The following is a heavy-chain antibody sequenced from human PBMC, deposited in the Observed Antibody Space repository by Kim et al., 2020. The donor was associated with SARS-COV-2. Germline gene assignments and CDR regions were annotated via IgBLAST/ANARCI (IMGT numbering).Heavy chain of an antibody. CDR1: GYTFTGYY. J-gene: IGHJ5*02. Sequence: ASVKVSCKASGYTFTGYYMHWVRQAPGQGLEWMGWINPNSGGTNYAQKFQGRVTMTRDTSISTAYMELSRLRSDDTAVYYCARDHSSSPRGDWFDPWGQGTLVTVSS. V-gene: IGHV1-2*02. CDR3: ARDHSSSPRGDWFDP. CDR2: INPNSGGT. D-gene: IGHD6-6*01.